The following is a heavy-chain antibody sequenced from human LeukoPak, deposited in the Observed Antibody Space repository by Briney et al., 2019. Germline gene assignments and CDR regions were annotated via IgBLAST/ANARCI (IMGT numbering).Heavy chain of an antibody. CDR1: GFTFNSYA. Sequence: GGSLRLSCTASGFTFNSYAMTWVRQASGQGLEGVSGIGGGGGATYYADSVNGRFTISRDDSTSALYLQMNSLRAEDTALYYCAKAVSYDYTNWGSAQFDYWGQGTLVTVSS. CDR2: IGGGGGAT. V-gene: IGHV3-23*01. CDR3: AKAVSYDYTNWGSAQFDY. D-gene: IGHD4-11*01. J-gene: IGHJ4*02.